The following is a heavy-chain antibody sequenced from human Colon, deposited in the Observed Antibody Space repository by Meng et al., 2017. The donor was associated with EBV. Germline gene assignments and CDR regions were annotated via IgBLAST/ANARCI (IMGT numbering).Heavy chain of an antibody. J-gene: IGHJ4*02. CDR1: GGAIIGYY. CDR2: IYSTGST. Sequence: QVDSPGSGSGLVNSSESVCLRCSVSGGAIIGYYWSWIRQSPGMELEWIGYIYSTGSTNYCPSLERRATFSVDTSKNQFSLRLTSVTAADTAKYYCAQYIRVAGTYYLNHWGPGILVTVSS. V-gene: IGHV4-59*03. CDR3: AQYIRVAGTYYLNH. D-gene: IGHD2/OR15-2a*01.